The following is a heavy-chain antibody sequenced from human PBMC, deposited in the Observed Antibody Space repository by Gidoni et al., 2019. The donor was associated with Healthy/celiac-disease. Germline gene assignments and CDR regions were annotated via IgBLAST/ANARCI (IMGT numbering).Heavy chain of an antibody. CDR1: GFTVSDHY. D-gene: IGHD3-22*01. CDR3: ARENYYDSRGYDL. CDR2: MSSRGGTI. Sequence: QVQLVESGGGLVKPGGSLRHSCAASGFTVSDHYLSWIRQAPGKGLEWFAYMSSRGGTIYYATSVKGRFTISRDNAKNSLYLKINSLRAEDTAVYYCARENYYDSRGYDLWGRGTLVTVSS. V-gene: IGHV3-11*01. J-gene: IGHJ2*01.